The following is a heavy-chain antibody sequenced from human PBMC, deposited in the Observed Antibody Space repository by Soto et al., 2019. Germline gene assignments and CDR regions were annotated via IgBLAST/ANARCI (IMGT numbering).Heavy chain of an antibody. J-gene: IGHJ4*02. CDR3: AKRPGIAVAGTGGNIDY. Sequence: EVQLLESGGGLVQPGGSLRLSCAASGFTFSSYAMSWVRQAPGKGLEWVSAISGSGGSTYYADSVKGRFTISRDNSKNTLYLQMNSLRDEDTAVYYCAKRPGIAVAGTGGNIDYWGQGTLVTVSS. CDR2: ISGSGGST. V-gene: IGHV3-23*01. CDR1: GFTFSSYA. D-gene: IGHD6-19*01.